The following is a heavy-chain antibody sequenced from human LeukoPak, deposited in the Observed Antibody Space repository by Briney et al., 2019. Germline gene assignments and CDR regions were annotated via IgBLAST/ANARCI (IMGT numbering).Heavy chain of an antibody. V-gene: IGHV3-48*04. J-gene: IGHJ3*02. CDR2: ISTSSDTI. Sequence: AGGSLRLSCAASGFTFSSYSMNWVRQAPGKGLEWVSFISTSSDTIYYADSVKGRFTISRDNAKNSLYLQMNSLRAEDTAVYYCARWGGTYYVAAFDIWGQGTTVTVSS. CDR1: GFTFSSYS. CDR3: ARWGGTYYVAAFDI. D-gene: IGHD1-26*01.